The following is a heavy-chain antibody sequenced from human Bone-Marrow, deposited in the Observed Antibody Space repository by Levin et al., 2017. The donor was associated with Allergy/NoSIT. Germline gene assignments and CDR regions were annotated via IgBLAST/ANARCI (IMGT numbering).Heavy chain of an antibody. V-gene: IGHV1-18*01. J-gene: IGHJ6*02. CDR2: ISAYTGDT. CDR3: ARDRPLWFGEVSSYGMDV. D-gene: IGHD3-10*01. CDR1: GYTFTSYG. Sequence: PEASVKVSCKASGYTFTSYGLSWVRQAPGQGPEWMGWISAYTGDTKYSQRFQGRVTMTTDTSTNTAYMALTGLSSDDTAVYYCARDRPLWFGEVSSYGMDVWGQGTTVTVS.